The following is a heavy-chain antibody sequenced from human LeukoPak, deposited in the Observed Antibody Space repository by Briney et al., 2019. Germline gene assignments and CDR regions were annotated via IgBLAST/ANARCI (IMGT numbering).Heavy chain of an antibody. Sequence: PGGSLRLSCAASGFTFSSNWMNWVRQAPGRGLEWVANIKQDGSEKYYADSVKGRFTISRDNAKSSLYLQMNSLRAEDTAVYYCARDLGYCSGGTCYSVLDYWGQGTLVTVSS. D-gene: IGHD2-15*01. J-gene: IGHJ4*02. CDR2: IKQDGSEK. V-gene: IGHV3-7*03. CDR3: ARDLGYCSGGTCYSVLDY. CDR1: GFTFSSNW.